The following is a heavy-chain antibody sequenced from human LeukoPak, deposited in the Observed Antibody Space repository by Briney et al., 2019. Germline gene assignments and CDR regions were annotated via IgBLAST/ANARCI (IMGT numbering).Heavy chain of an antibody. J-gene: IGHJ4*02. D-gene: IGHD1-26*01. V-gene: IGHV4-30-4*08. Sequence: PSETLSLTCTVSGGSISSSSYYWGWIRQPPGKGLEWIGYIYYSGSTYYNPSLKSRVTISVDTSKNQFSLKLSSVTAADTAVYYCASRQGATTDYWGQGTLVTVSS. CDR2: IYYSGST. CDR3: ASRQGATTDY. CDR1: GGSISSSSYY.